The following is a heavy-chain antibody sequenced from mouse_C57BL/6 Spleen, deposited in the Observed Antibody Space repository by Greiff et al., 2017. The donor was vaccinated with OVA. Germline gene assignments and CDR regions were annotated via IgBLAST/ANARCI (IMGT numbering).Heavy chain of an antibody. CDR1: GYTFTSYT. D-gene: IGHD1-1*01. Sequence: QVQLQQSGAELARPGASVKMSCKASGYTFTSYTMHWVKQRPGQGLEWIGYINPSSGYTKYNQKFKDKATLTADKSSSTAYMQLSSLTSEDSAVYYCARGAYGSSYDYAMDYWGQGTSVTVSS. CDR2: INPSSGYT. V-gene: IGHV1-4*01. CDR3: ARGAYGSSYDYAMDY. J-gene: IGHJ4*01.